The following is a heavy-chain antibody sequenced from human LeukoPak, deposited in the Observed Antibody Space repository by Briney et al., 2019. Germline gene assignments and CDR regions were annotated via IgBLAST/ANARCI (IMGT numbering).Heavy chain of an antibody. D-gene: IGHD6-13*01. J-gene: IGHJ3*02. V-gene: IGHV4-4*07. Sequence: PSETLSLTCTVSGGSISNYYWSWIRPPAGKGLEWIGRIYSSGSTDYNPSLRSRVTMSVDTSKNHFSLKLSSVTAADTAVYYCARGIAAASERALDIWGQGTMVTVSS. CDR3: ARGIAAASERALDI. CDR1: GGSISNYY. CDR2: IYSSGST.